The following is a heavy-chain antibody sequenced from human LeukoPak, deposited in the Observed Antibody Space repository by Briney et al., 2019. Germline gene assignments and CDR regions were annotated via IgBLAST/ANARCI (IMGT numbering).Heavy chain of an antibody. V-gene: IGHV4-4*02. Sequence: SETLSLTCAVPGGSISSGSWWGWIRQPPGKGLEWIGEIHHSGSTNYNPSLKSRVTLSVDKSKNQLSLRLTSVTAADTAVYYCARGGDYRFDYWGQGTLVTVSS. J-gene: IGHJ4*02. D-gene: IGHD4-17*01. CDR3: ARGGDYRFDY. CDR2: IHHSGST. CDR1: GGSISSGSW.